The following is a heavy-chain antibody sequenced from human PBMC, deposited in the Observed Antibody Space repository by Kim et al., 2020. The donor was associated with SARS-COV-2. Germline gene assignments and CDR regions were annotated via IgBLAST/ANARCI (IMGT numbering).Heavy chain of an antibody. Sequence: SETLSLTCTVSGGSISSYYWSWIRQPPGKGLEWIGYIYYSGSTNYNPSLKSRVTISVDTSKNQFSLKLSSVTAADTAVYYCARVNSSGYYYYYYYGMDVWGQGTTVTVSS. CDR2: IYYSGST. J-gene: IGHJ6*02. CDR3: ARVNSSGYYYYYYYGMDV. D-gene: IGHD3-22*01. V-gene: IGHV4-59*01. CDR1: GGSISSYY.